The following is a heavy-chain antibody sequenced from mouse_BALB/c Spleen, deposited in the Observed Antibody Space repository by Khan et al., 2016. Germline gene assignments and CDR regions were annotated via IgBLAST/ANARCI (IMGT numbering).Heavy chain of an antibody. D-gene: IGHD2-3*01. J-gene: IGHJ2*01. Sequence: EVELVESGGGLVQPGGSLKLSCAASGFTFSSYGMSWVRQTPDKRLELVATINSNGGSTYYPDSVKGRFTISRDNAKNTLYLQMSSLKSEDTAMXYCARGGYYEAYWGQGTTLTVSS. CDR3: ARGGYYEAY. CDR2: INSNGGST. V-gene: IGHV5-6-3*01. CDR1: GFTFSSYG.